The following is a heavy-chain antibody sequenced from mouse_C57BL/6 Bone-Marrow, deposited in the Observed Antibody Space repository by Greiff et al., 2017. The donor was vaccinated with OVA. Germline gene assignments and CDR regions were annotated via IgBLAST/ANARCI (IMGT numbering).Heavy chain of an antibody. D-gene: IGHD2-4*01. CDR1: GYTFTSYW. CDR2: IHPNSGST. Sequence: QVQLQQPGAELVKPGASVKLSCKASGYTFTSYWMHWVKQRPGQGLEWIGMIHPNSGSTNYNEKFKSKATLTVDKSSSTAYMQLSSLTSEDSAVYYCARPYDYDSDYYAMDYGGQGTSVTVSA. CDR3: ARPYDYDSDYYAMDY. V-gene: IGHV1-64*01. J-gene: IGHJ4*01.